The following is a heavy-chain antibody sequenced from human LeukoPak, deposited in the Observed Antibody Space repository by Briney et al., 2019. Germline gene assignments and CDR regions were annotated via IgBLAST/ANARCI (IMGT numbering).Heavy chain of an antibody. CDR3: ARQFVKARPFDP. J-gene: IGHJ5*02. CDR1: GGSFSGYY. CDR2: INHSGST. Sequence: KASETLSLTCAVYGGSFSGYYWSWIRQPPGKGLEWIGEINHSGSTNYNPSLKSRVTISVDTSKNQFSLKLSSVTAADTAVYYCARQFVKARPFDPWGQGTLVTVSS. V-gene: IGHV4-34*01. D-gene: IGHD3-16*02.